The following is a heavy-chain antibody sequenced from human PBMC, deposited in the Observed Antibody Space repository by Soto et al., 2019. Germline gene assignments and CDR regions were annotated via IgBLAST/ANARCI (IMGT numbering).Heavy chain of an antibody. CDR1: GFTFSSYE. Sequence: GGSLRLSCAASGFTFSSYEMNWVRQAPGKGLEWVSYISSSGSTIYYADSVKGRFTISRDNAKNSLYLQMNSLRAEDTAVYYCAREPALVFDYWGQGTLVTVSS. CDR3: AREPALVFDY. J-gene: IGHJ4*02. V-gene: IGHV3-48*03. CDR2: ISSSGSTI. D-gene: IGHD2-2*01.